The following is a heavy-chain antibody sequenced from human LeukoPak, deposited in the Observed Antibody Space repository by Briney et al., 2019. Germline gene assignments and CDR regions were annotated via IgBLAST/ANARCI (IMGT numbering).Heavy chain of an antibody. V-gene: IGHV4-34*01. J-gene: IGHJ1*01. D-gene: IGHD2-15*01. CDR2: INHSGST. CDR3: ARVGGLSYCSGGSCRKYFQH. CDR1: GGSFSGYY. Sequence: SETLSLTCAVYGGSFSGYYWSWIRQPPGKGLEWIGEINHSGSTNYNPSLKSRVTISVDTSKNQFSLKLSTVTAADTAVYYCARVGGLSYCSGGSCRKYFQHWGQGTLVTVSS.